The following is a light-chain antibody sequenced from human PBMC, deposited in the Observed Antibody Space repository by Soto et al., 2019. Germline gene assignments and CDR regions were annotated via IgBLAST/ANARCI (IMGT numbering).Light chain of an antibody. CDR1: SSDVGRYNY. CDR2: DVT. CDR3: SSYTSSSTYV. V-gene: IGLV2-14*01. J-gene: IGLJ1*01. Sequence: QSVLTQPASVSGSPGQSITISCTGTSSDVGRYNYVSWYQQHPGKAPELMVSDVTNRPSGVSNRFSGSRSGNTASLTISGLQAEDEADYYCSSYTSSSTYVFGTGTKVTVL.